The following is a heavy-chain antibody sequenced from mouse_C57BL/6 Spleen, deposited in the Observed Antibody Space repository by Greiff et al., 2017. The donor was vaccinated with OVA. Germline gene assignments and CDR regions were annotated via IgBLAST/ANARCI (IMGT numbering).Heavy chain of an antibody. V-gene: IGHV1-15*01. CDR3: TRYNYYGSSYEYFDV. CDR1: GYTFTDYE. Sequence: VQLQQSGAELVRPGASVTLSCKASGYTFTDYEMHWVKQTPVHGLEWIGAIDPETGGTAYNQKFKGKAILTADKSSSTAYMELRSLTSEDSAVYYCTRYNYYGSSYEYFDVWGTGTTVTVSS. J-gene: IGHJ1*03. CDR2: IDPETGGT. D-gene: IGHD1-1*01.